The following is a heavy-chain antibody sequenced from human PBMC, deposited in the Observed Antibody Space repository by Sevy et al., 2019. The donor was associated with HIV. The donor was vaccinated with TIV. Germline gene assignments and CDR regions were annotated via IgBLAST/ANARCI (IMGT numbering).Heavy chain of an antibody. CDR1: GYTLSELS. CDR2: FDPEDDET. V-gene: IGHV1-24*01. J-gene: IGHJ4*02. D-gene: IGHD3-22*01. CDR3: ATTKDYYDSSGSPFDY. Sequence: ASVKVSCMVSGYTLSELSMHWVRQAPGKGLEWMGSFDPEDDETIYAQKFQGRVTMTEDTSTDTAYMELNNLRSEDTAVYYCATTKDYYDSSGSPFDYSGQGTMVTVSS.